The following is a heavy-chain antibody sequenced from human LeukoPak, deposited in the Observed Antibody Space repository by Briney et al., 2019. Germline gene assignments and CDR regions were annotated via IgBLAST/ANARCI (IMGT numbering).Heavy chain of an antibody. V-gene: IGHV4-59*01. D-gene: IGHD3-10*01. Sequence: PSETLSLTCTVSGGSISSYYWSWIRQPPGKGLEWIGYIYYSGSTNYNPSLKSRVTISVDTSKNQFSLKLSSVTAADTAVYYCARIKAGSGSYTLNYYYGMDVWGQGTTVTVSS. CDR1: GGSISSYY. CDR3: ARIKAGSGSYTLNYYYGMDV. J-gene: IGHJ6*02. CDR2: IYYSGST.